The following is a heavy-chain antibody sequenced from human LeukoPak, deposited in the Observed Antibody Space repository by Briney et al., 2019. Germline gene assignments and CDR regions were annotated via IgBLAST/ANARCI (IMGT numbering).Heavy chain of an antibody. CDR2: ITTGGSSI. Sequence: PGGSLRLSCAASGFTFSAYAMAWVRQAPGKGLQCISHITTGGSSIFYADSVKGRFTLSRDNAKNSLYLQMNSLRAEVAAVYYCARVRYDSGWYDYWGQGAQVIVSS. V-gene: IGHV3-48*04. CDR3: ARVRYDSGWYDY. CDR1: GFTFSAYA. D-gene: IGHD6-19*01. J-gene: IGHJ4*02.